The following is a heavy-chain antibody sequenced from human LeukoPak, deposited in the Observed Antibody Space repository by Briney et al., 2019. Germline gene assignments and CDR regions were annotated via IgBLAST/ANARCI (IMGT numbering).Heavy chain of an antibody. CDR1: GGTFSSYA. CDR3: ASTYYYDSSGYYPFDY. J-gene: IGHJ4*02. V-gene: IGHV1-69*04. D-gene: IGHD3-22*01. CDR2: IIPILGIA. Sequence: SVKVSCKASGGTFSSYAISWVRQAPGQGLEWMGRIIPILGIANYAQKFQGRVTITADKSTSTAYMELSSLRSEDTAVYYCASTYYYDSSGYYPFDYWGQGTLVTVSS.